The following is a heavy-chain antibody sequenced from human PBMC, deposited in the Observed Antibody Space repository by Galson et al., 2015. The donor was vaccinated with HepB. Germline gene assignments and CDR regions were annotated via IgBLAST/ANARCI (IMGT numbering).Heavy chain of an antibody. CDR2: ISGGGGGT. CDR3: AKAGYDCWSGSYRVFDF. V-gene: IGHV3-23*01. Sequence: SLRLSCAASGSTFSVYAMNWVRQAPGKGLEWVARISGGGGGTYYTDSVKGRFTISRDNSKNTLFLQMNGLRADDTALYYCAKAGYDCWSGSYRVFDFWGPGVLVTVSS. J-gene: IGHJ4*02. CDR1: GSTFSVYA. D-gene: IGHD3/OR15-3a*01.